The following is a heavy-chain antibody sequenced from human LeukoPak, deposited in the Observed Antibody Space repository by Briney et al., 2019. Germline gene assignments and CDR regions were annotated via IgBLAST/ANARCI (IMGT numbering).Heavy chain of an antibody. CDR2: IYYSGST. J-gene: IGHJ4*02. CDR1: GGSISSYY. D-gene: IGHD3-22*01. Sequence: PSETLSLTCTVSGGSISSYYWSWIRQPPGKGLEWSGYIYYSGSTHYNPSLKSRVTISVDTSKNQFSLKLSSVTAADTAVYYCARADYYDSSGILDYWGQGTLVTVSS. V-gene: IGHV4-59*01. CDR3: ARADYYDSSGILDY.